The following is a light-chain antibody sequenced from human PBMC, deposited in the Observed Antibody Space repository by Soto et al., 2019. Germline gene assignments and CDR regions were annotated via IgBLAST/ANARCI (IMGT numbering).Light chain of an antibody. CDR2: GAS. Sequence: EIVMTQSPATLSVSPGERATLSCRASQSVSSNLAWYQQKPGQAPRLLIYGASTRATGIPARFSGSGSGTEFSLIISSLQSEDFEVYYCQQYNNWPFPSWTFGQGTKVEIK. CDR3: QQYNNWPFPSWT. CDR1: QSVSSN. V-gene: IGKV3-15*01. J-gene: IGKJ1*01.